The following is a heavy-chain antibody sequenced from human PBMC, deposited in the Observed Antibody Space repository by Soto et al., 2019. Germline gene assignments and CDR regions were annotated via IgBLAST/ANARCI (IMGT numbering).Heavy chain of an antibody. J-gene: IGHJ5*02. CDR2: IIPMYGTT. CDR1: GGTLSSYV. V-gene: IGHV1-69*13. CDR3: ARDLGSCSAGSCRYNWFDP. Sequence: SVKVSCKASGGTLSSYVISWVRQAPGQGLEWMGGIIPMYGTTSYAQKFQGRVTITADESTSTAYMDLSSLRSEDTAVYYCARDLGSCSAGSCRYNWFDPWGQGTLVTVSS. D-gene: IGHD2-15*01.